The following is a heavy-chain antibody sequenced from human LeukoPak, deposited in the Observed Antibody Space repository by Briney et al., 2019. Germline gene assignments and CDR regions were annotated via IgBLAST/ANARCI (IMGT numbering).Heavy chain of an antibody. CDR2: ITSGVGIT. Sequence: GGSPRLSCAASGFTFSNYGMNWVRQAPGKGLEWVSIITSGVGITYYADSVKGRFTISRDNSKNTLYLQMNSLRDEDTAVYYCAASVEMATIMFDYWGQGTLVTVSS. CDR1: GFTFSNYG. CDR3: AASVEMATIMFDY. J-gene: IGHJ4*02. D-gene: IGHD5-24*01. V-gene: IGHV3-23*01.